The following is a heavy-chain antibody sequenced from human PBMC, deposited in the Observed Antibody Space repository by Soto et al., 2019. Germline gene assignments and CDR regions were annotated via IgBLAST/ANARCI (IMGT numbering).Heavy chain of an antibody. CDR2: ISGHNGNT. J-gene: IGHJ4*02. V-gene: IGHV1-18*04. Sequence: QVQLVQSGAEVKKPGSSVKVSCKASGYTFTSYGISWVRQAPGQGPEWLGWISGHNGNTNHPQSLQGRATMTTDTSRNTAYMELRSLRSDDPAVYYCARHRFNYYDNTVYYYFDYWGQGTLVTVSS. CDR1: GYTFTSYG. D-gene: IGHD3-22*01. CDR3: ARHRFNYYDNTVYYYFDY.